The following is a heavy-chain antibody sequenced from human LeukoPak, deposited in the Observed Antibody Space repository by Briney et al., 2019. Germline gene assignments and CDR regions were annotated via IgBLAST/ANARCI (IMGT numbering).Heavy chain of an antibody. D-gene: IGHD2-15*01. V-gene: IGHV4-31*03. CDR3: AAQDVNWFDP. CDR2: IYYSGST. J-gene: IGHJ5*02. CDR1: GGSISSGGYY. Sequence: SQTLSLTCTVSGGSISSGGYYWSWIRRHPGKGLEWIGYIYYSGSTYYNPSLKSRVTISVDTSKNQFSLKLSPVTAADTAVYYCAAQDVNWFDPWGQGTLVTASS.